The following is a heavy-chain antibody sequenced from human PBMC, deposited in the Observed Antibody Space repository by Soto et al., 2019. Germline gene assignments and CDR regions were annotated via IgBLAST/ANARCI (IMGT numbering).Heavy chain of an antibody. CDR2: TYYRSRWYN. D-gene: IGHD1-7*01. CDR1: GDSVSSNSAA. Sequence: SQTLSLTCAISGDSVSSNSAAWNWIRQSPSRGLEWLGRTYYRSRWYNDYAVSVRSRITVNPDTSKNQFSLQLTSVTPEDTAVFYCAGTTSHYWYYMDVWGKGTTVTVSS. J-gene: IGHJ6*03. V-gene: IGHV6-1*01. CDR3: AGTTSHYWYYMDV.